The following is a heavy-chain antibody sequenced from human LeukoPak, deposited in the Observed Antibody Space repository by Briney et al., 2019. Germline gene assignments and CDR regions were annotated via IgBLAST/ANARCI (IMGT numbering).Heavy chain of an antibody. CDR3: ARVLVGCSSTSCQIYYFDY. Sequence: ASVKVSCKASGYTFTSYGISWVRQAPGQGLEWMGWISAYNGNTNYAQKLQGRVTMTTDTSTSTAYMELRSLRSDDTAVYYCARVLVGCSSTSCQIYYFDYWGQGTLVTVSS. CDR1: GYTFTSYG. V-gene: IGHV1-18*01. J-gene: IGHJ4*02. CDR2: ISAYNGNT. D-gene: IGHD2-2*01.